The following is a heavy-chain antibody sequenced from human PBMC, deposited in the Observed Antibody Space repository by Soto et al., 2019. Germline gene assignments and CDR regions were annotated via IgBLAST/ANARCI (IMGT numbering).Heavy chain of an antibody. CDR1: GGSISSYY. J-gene: IGHJ6*03. CDR3: ARRARGSSSPFQTTLDYYYYYMDV. CDR2: IYYSGST. V-gene: IGHV4-59*08. D-gene: IGHD6-13*01. Sequence: SETLSLTCTVSGGSISSYYWSWIRQPPGKGLEWIGYIYYSGSTNYNPSLKSRVTISVDTSKNQFSLKLSSVTAADTAVYYCARRARGSSSPFQTTLDYYYYYMDVWGKGTTVTVSS.